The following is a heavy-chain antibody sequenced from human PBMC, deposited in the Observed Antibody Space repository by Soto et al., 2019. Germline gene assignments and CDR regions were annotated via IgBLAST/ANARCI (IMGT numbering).Heavy chain of an antibody. CDR1: GFSLTTSGVS. CDR2: IYWDDIK. D-gene: IGHD1-7*01. J-gene: IGHJ4*02. CDR3: AHREGVTGTHRGDPTTDY. Sequence: SGPTLVKPTQTLTLTCTFSGFSLTTSGVSVDWIRQPPGEALEWLALIYWDDIKRYSPSLKSRLTISKDTSKNQVVLTMTNVDPVDTATYYCAHREGVTGTHRGDPTTDYWGQGILVTVSS. V-gene: IGHV2-5*02.